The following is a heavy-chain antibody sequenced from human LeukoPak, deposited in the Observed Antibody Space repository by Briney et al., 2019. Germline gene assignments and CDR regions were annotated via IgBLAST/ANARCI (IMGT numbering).Heavy chain of an antibody. D-gene: IGHD3-22*01. CDR1: GFTFSTYW. CDR3: ARVDSSGYYLVGAFDI. Sequence: PGGSLRLSCAASGFTFSTYWMTWVRQAPGKGLEWVANINQDGSEKYYVDSVKGRFSISRDNAKNSLSLHINSLRAEDTAVYYCARVDSSGYYLVGAFDIWGQGTMVTVSS. J-gene: IGHJ3*02. CDR2: INQDGSEK. V-gene: IGHV3-7*01.